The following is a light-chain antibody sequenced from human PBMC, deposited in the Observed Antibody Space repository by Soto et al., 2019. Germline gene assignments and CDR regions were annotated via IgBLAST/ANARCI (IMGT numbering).Light chain of an antibody. CDR2: EVS. J-gene: IGLJ1*01. CDR3: ISYSMSTAHL. Sequence: QSVLTQPASVSGSPGQSITISCTGTSSDVGGYDYVSWYQLHPGKAPKLMVFEVSNRPSGVSYRFSGSKSGNPASLTISGLQAEDEADYFCISYSMSTAHLYGTSTKVTV. V-gene: IGLV2-14*01. CDR1: SSDVGGYDY.